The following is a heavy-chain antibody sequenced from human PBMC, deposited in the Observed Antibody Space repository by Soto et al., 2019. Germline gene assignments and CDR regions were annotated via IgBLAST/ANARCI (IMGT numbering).Heavy chain of an antibody. CDR1: GYTFTSYG. J-gene: IGHJ1*01. Sequence: ASVKVSCKASGYTFTSYGISWVRQAPGQGLEWMGWISAYNGNTNYAQKLQGRVTMTTDTSTSTAYMELRSLRSDDTAVYYCARGGLYCSGGSCYLSAEYFQHWGQGTLVTVSS. CDR2: ISAYNGNT. CDR3: ARGGLYCSGGSCYLSAEYFQH. D-gene: IGHD2-15*01. V-gene: IGHV1-18*01.